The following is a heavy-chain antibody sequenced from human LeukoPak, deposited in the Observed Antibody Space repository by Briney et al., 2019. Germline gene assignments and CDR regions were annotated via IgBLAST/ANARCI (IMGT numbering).Heavy chain of an antibody. CDR2: VIPIFGTA. D-gene: IGHD3-22*01. J-gene: IGHJ6*02. Sequence: GASVKVSCKASGGTFSSYAISWVRQAPGQGLEWMGGVIPIFGTANYAQKFQGRVTITADESTSTAYMELSSLRSEDTAVYYCCLPLLTRPPLVVITLTYYYYGMDVWGQGTTVTVSS. V-gene: IGHV1-69*13. CDR3: CLPLLTRPPLVVITLTYYYYGMDV. CDR1: GGTFSSYA.